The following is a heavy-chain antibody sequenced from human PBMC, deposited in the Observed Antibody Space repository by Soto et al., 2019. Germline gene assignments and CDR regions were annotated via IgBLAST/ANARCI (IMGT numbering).Heavy chain of an antibody. D-gene: IGHD2-15*01. CDR2: IYWDDDK. CDR3: AHRLMVVATQYNWFDP. J-gene: IGHJ5*02. V-gene: IGHV2-5*02. Sequence: YGHTLVNPTQTLTLPCTFSGFSLSSSGVGVGWIRQPPGKALEWLALIYWDDDKRYSPSLKSRLTITKDTSKNQVVLTMTNMDPVDTATYYCAHRLMVVATQYNWFDPWDQGPLVTVSS. CDR1: GFSLSSSGVG.